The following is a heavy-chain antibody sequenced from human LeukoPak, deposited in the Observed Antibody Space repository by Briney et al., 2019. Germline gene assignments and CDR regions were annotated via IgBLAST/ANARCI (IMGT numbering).Heavy chain of an antibody. V-gene: IGHV4-39*07. CDR2: IYHSGST. CDR3: ARDLDGALPAY. CDR1: GGSISSSSYY. D-gene: IGHD3/OR15-3a*01. J-gene: IGHJ4*02. Sequence: SETLSLTCTVSGGSISSSSYYWGWIRQPPGKGLEWIGSIYHSGSTYYNPSLKSRVTIAVETSKNQFSLKLSSVTAADKAVYYCARDLDGALPAYWGQGILVTVSS.